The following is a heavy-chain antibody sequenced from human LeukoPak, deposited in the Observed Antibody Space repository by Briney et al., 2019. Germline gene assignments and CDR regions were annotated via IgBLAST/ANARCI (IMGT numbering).Heavy chain of an antibody. V-gene: IGHV1-69*05. CDR3: ARDVMVVTSWFDP. Sequence: GASVKVSCKASGGTFSSYAISWVRQAPGQGLEWMGGIIPIFGTANYAQKLQGRVTMTTDTSTSTAYMELRSLRSDDTAVYYCARDVMVVTSWFDPWGQGTLVTVSS. CDR2: IIPIFGTA. CDR1: GGTFSSYA. D-gene: IGHD4/OR15-4a*01. J-gene: IGHJ5*02.